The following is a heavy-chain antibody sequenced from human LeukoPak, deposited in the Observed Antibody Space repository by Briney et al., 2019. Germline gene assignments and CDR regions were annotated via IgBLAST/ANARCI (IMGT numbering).Heavy chain of an antibody. Sequence: PGRSLRLSCAASGFTFSSYGMHWVRQAPGKGLEWVAVIWYDGSNKYYANSVKGRFTISRDNSKNTLYLQMNSLRAEDTAVYYCATYSSLNAREFQYWGQGTLVTVSS. CDR2: IWYDGSNK. D-gene: IGHD3-22*01. V-gene: IGHV3-33*01. CDR1: GFTFSSYG. J-gene: IGHJ1*01. CDR3: ATYSSLNAREFQY.